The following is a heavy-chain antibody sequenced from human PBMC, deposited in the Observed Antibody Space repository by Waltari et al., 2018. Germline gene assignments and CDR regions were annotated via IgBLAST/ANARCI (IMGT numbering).Heavy chain of an antibody. Sequence: EVQLLESGGGLVQPGGSLRLSCAASGFTFSSYAMSWVRQAPGKGLEWVSAISGSGGSTYYADSVKGRFTISIDNSKNTLYLQMNSLRAEDTAVYYCAKDSREEITYYDFWSGPMVYYYYGMDVWGQGTTVTVSS. CDR3: AKDSREEITYYDFWSGPMVYYYYGMDV. V-gene: IGHV3-23*01. D-gene: IGHD3-3*01. J-gene: IGHJ6*02. CDR2: ISGSGGST. CDR1: GFTFSSYA.